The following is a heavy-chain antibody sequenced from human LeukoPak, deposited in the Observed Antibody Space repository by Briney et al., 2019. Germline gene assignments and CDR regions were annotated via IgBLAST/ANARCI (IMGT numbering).Heavy chain of an antibody. CDR2: INWNGGST. CDR3: ARDLRHPDAFDI. Sequence: GGSLRLSCAASGFTFDDYGMSWVRQAPGKGLGWVSGINWNGGSTGYADSVKGRFTISRDNAKNSLYLQMNSLRAEDTALYYCARDLRHPDAFDIWGQGTMVTVSS. D-gene: IGHD6-25*01. V-gene: IGHV3-20*04. CDR1: GFTFDDYG. J-gene: IGHJ3*02.